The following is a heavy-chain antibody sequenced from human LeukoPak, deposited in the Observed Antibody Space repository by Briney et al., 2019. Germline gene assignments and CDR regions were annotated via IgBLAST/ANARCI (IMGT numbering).Heavy chain of an antibody. CDR1: GFTFSSYG. CDR2: ISYDGSNK. J-gene: IGHJ6*02. Sequence: GGSLRLSCAASGFTFSSYGMHWVRQAPGKGLEWVPVISYDGSNKYYADSVKGRFTISRDNSKNTLYLQMNSLRAEDTAVYYCAKDFSGRYSNYTFDYYYYGMDVWGQATTVTVSS. D-gene: IGHD4-11*01. V-gene: IGHV3-30*18. CDR3: AKDFSGRYSNYTFDYYYYGMDV.